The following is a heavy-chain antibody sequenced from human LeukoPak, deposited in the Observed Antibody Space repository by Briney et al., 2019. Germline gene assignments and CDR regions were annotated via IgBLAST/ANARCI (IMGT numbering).Heavy chain of an antibody. Sequence: PGGSLRLSCAASGFTCSSCGMKWVRPGPGRGLEWVSSISGCGGTTNYAASVKGRFTISRDNSNNTLYLQMSSLRGEDTAVYYCAKDRRPNDAIDIWGRGTMVTVSS. CDR1: GFTCSSCG. CDR2: ISGCGGTT. V-gene: IGHV3-23*01. J-gene: IGHJ3*02. CDR3: AKDRRPNDAIDI.